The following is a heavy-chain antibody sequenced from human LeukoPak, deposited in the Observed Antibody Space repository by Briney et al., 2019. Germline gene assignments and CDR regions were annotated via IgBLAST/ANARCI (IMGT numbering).Heavy chain of an antibody. CDR2: IIPIFGTA. V-gene: IGHV1-69*06. Sequence: GASVKVSCKASGYTFTSYGISWVRQAPGQGLEWMGGIIPIFGTANYAQKFQGRVTITADKSTSTAYMELSSLRSEDTAVYYCASPNIQLWRKPYYYYMDVWGKGTTVTVSS. D-gene: IGHD5-18*01. J-gene: IGHJ6*03. CDR3: ASPNIQLWRKPYYYYMDV. CDR1: GYTFTSYG.